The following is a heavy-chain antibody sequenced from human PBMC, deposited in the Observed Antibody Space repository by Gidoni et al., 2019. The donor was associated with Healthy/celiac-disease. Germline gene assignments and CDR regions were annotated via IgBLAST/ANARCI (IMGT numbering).Heavy chain of an antibody. J-gene: IGHJ6*02. CDR1: GYTFTGYY. D-gene: IGHD3-22*01. CDR3: ARYHDSSGLYGMDV. CDR2: INPNSGGT. Sequence: QVQLVQPGAEVKKPGASVKVSCKASGYTFTGYYMHWVRPAPGQGLEWMGWINPNSGGTNYAQKFQGRVTMTRDTSISTAYMELSRLRSDDTAVYYCARYHDSSGLYGMDVWGQGTTVTVSS. V-gene: IGHV1-2*02.